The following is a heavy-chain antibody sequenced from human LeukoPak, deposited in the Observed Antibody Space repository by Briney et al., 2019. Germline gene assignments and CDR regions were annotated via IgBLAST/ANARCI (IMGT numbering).Heavy chain of an antibody. CDR3: ARDMSGGFCSGGSCPPFGY. CDR1: GFTFSSYW. CDR2: INWNGGST. D-gene: IGHD2-15*01. V-gene: IGHV3-20*04. Sequence: PGGSLRLSCAASGFTFSSYWMSWVRQAPGKGLEWVSGINWNGGSTGYADSVKGRFTISRDNAKNSLYLQMNSLRAEDTALYYCARDMSGGFCSGGSCPPFGYWGQGTLVTVSS. J-gene: IGHJ4*02.